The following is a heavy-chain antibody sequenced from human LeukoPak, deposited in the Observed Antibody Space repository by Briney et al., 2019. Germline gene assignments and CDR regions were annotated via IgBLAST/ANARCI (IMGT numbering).Heavy chain of an antibody. CDR1: GFTFDDYG. CDR2: INWNGGST. J-gene: IGHJ4*02. D-gene: IGHD6-13*01. CDR3: ARGTLKAAATDFDY. Sequence: GGSLRLSCAASGFTFDDYGMSWVRQAPGKGLEWVSGINWNGGSTGYADSVKGRFTISSDNAKNSLYLQMNSLRAEDTALYYCARGTLKAAATDFDYWGQGTLVTVSS. V-gene: IGHV3-20*04.